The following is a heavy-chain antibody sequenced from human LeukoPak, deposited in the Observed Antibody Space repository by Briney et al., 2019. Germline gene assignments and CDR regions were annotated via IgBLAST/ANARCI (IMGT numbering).Heavy chain of an antibody. J-gene: IGHJ4*02. Sequence: SGGSLRLSCAASGFTFSSYGMHWVRQAPGKGLEWVAFMRYDGSNKYYADSVKGRFTISRDNSKNTLYLQMNSLRTEDTAMYYCAKGVTIFGVVIMGYFDYWGQGTLVTVSS. CDR3: AKGVTIFGVVIMGYFDY. D-gene: IGHD3-3*01. CDR2: MRYDGSNK. V-gene: IGHV3-30*02. CDR1: GFTFSSYG.